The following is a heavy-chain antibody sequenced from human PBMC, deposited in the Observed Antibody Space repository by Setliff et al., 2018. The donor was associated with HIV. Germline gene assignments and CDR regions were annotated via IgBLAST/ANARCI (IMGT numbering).Heavy chain of an antibody. CDR2: IYSTGDT. D-gene: IGHD3-22*01. CDR1: GGSISNFY. J-gene: IGHJ4*02. V-gene: IGHV4-4*07. Sequence: PSETLSLTCSVSGGSISNFYWSWIRQPPGKGLEWVGHIYSTGDTNYNPSLKSRVTLSADTSKNQLSLSLTSVTAADTAVYYCARVRLTMIMMVDYFDQWGQGTLVTVSP. CDR3: ARVRLTMIMMVDYFDQ.